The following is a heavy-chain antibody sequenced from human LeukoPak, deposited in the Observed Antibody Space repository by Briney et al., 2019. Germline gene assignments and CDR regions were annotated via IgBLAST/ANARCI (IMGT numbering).Heavy chain of an antibody. CDR2: ISSSSSYI. V-gene: IGHV3-21*01. CDR3: ATGGGLDY. Sequence: PGVSLRLSCAASGFTFTTYTMNWVSQTPGKGLEWVSSISSSSSYIYYADSVKGRFTISRDNAKNTLYLQMNSLRAEDTAVYYCATGGGLDYWGQGTLVTVSS. CDR1: GFTFTTYT. J-gene: IGHJ4*02. D-gene: IGHD3-16*01.